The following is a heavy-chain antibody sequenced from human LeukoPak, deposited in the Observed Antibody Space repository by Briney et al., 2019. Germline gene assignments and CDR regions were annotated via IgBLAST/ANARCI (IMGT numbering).Heavy chain of an antibody. J-gene: IGHJ4*02. V-gene: IGHV1-18*01. D-gene: IGHD6-6*01. CDR1: GYDFINYG. CDR2: RSIYNGNT. Sequence: DSVKVSCKASGYDFINYGISWVRQAPGQGLELMGWRSIYNGNTDYKLQGRVTMTTDTSTNTAYMEVRSLRSDDTAVYYCARGGPFLSSSSSREYYLDYWGQGTLVTVSS. CDR3: ARGGPFLSSSSSREYYLDY.